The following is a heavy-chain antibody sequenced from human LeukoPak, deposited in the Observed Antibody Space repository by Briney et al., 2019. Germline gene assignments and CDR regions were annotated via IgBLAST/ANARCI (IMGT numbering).Heavy chain of an antibody. J-gene: IGHJ4*02. Sequence: GGSLRLSCAASGFIFSNYAMNWVRQAPGKGLEWVSTFSGSGGNTYYADSVKGRFTISRDDSKNTLYLQVDSLRAEDTAVYYCARDLGIAARPVFDQWGQGTLVTVSS. CDR3: ARDLGIAARPVFDQ. V-gene: IGHV3-23*01. D-gene: IGHD6-6*01. CDR2: FSGSGGNT. CDR1: GFIFSNYA.